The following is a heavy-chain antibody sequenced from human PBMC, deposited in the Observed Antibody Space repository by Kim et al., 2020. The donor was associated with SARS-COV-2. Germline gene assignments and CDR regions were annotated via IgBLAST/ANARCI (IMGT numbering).Heavy chain of an antibody. CDR1: GGTFSSYA. D-gene: IGHD3-10*01. CDR2: IIPILGIA. Sequence: SVKVSCKASGGTFSSYAISWVRQAPGQGLEWMGRIIPILGIANYAQKFQGRVTITADKSTSTAYMELSSLRSEDTAVYYCARTYGSGSQRGWGKGTLVTVSS. CDR3: ARTYGSGSQRG. V-gene: IGHV1-69*04. J-gene: IGHJ4*02.